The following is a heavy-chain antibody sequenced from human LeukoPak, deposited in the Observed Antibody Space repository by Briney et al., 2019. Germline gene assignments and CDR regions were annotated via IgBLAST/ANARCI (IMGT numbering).Heavy chain of an antibody. Sequence: SETLSLTCSVSGGSISSLYWSWIRQPPGKGLEWIGYIYYTGSTNYNPSLKSRVTMFVDMSKNQFSLRLSSVTAADTAVYYCARGRWRIDYWGQGTLVTVSS. CDR1: GGSISSLY. D-gene: IGHD4-23*01. V-gene: IGHV4-59*08. CDR2: IYYTGST. CDR3: ARGRWRIDY. J-gene: IGHJ4*02.